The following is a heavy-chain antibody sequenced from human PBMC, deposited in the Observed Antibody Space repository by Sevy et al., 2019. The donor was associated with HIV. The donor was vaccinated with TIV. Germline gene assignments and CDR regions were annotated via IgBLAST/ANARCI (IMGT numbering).Heavy chain of an antibody. CDR3: AREGRYIVVVVAATPLDY. Sequence: ASVKVSCKASGYTFTSYGISWVRQAPGQGLEWMGWISAYNGNTSYAQKLQGRVTMTTDTSTSTAYMELRSLRSDDTAVYYCAREGRYIVVVVAATPLDYWGQGTLVTVSS. CDR2: ISAYNGNT. D-gene: IGHD2-15*01. J-gene: IGHJ4*02. V-gene: IGHV1-18*01. CDR1: GYTFTSYG.